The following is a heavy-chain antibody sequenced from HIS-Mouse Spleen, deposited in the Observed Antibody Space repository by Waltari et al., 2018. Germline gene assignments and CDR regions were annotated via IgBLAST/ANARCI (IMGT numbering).Heavy chain of an antibody. CDR3: ARDRSGSYYFDY. J-gene: IGHJ4*02. CDR1: GFTVSSNY. CDR2: IYSGGST. Sequence: EVQLVESGGGLVQPGGSLRLSCAASGFTVSSNYMSWVRQAPGKGLECVSVIYSGGSTYDADSVKGRFTISRDNSKNTLYLQMNSLRAEDTAVYYCARDRSGSYYFDYWGQGTLVTVSS. D-gene: IGHD1-26*01. V-gene: IGHV3-66*01.